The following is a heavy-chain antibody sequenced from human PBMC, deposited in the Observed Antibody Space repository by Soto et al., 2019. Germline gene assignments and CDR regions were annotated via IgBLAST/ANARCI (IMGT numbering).Heavy chain of an antibody. CDR2: ISSGTVTT. Sequence: EVQLVDSGGGLVQPGGSLRLSCAASGFTFSSYGMNWVRQAPGKGLEWVSYISSGTVTTNYAYSVKGRFTISRDNAKSSLYLQLNSLRDDDTSVYYCARGGAGPPDYWGQGTLVIVSS. D-gene: IGHD6-13*01. CDR3: ARGGAGPPDY. J-gene: IGHJ4*02. CDR1: GFTFSSYG. V-gene: IGHV3-48*02.